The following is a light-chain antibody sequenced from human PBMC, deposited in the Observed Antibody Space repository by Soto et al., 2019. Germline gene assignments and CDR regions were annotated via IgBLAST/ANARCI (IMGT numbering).Light chain of an antibody. J-gene: IGLJ1*01. CDR2: EGT. V-gene: IGLV2-14*01. CDR3: CSYTSSATLYV. CDR1: SSDIGAYKF. Sequence: QSALTQPASVSGSPGQSITISCTGTSSDIGAYKFVSWYQQHPGKAPKVLIYEGTKRPSGVSNRFSGSKSGNTASLTISGLQADDEADYYCCSYTSSATLYVFGSGTKLTVL.